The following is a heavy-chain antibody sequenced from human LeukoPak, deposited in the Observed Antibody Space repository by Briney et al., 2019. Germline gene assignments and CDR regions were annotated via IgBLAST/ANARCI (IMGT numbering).Heavy chain of an antibody. D-gene: IGHD3-3*01. CDR1: GYTLTELS. V-gene: IGHV1-24*01. Sequence: GASVKVSCKVSGYTLTELSMHWVRQAPGKGLEWMGGFDPEDGETIYAQKFQGRVTMTEDTSTDTAYMELSSLRSADTAVYYCAMRTSWSGYFDYWGQGTLVTVSS. CDR3: AMRTSWSGYFDY. CDR2: FDPEDGET. J-gene: IGHJ4*02.